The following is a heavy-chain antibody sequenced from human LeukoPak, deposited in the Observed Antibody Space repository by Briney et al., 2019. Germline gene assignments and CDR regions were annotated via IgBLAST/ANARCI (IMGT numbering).Heavy chain of an antibody. D-gene: IGHD3-9*01. Sequence: ASVKVSCKASGGTFSSYAISWVRQAPGQGLEWMGGIIPIFGTANYAQKFQGRVTITADKSTSTAYMELSSLRSEDTAVYYCARGPTYYDILTGYWSLYYFDYWGQGTLVTVSS. CDR2: IIPIFGTA. CDR1: GGTFSSYA. J-gene: IGHJ4*02. CDR3: ARGPTYYDILTGYWSLYYFDY. V-gene: IGHV1-69*06.